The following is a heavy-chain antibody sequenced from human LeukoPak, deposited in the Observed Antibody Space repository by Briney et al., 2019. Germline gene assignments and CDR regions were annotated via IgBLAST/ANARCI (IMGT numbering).Heavy chain of an antibody. CDR2: IYYSGST. J-gene: IGHJ4*02. Sequence: PSETLSLTCTVSGGSISSGGYSWSWLRQHPGKGLEWIGYIYYSGSTYYNPSLKSRVTISVDTSKNQFSLKLSSVTAADTAVYYCARGRPRNWGSTSRYHFDYWGQGTLVTVSS. CDR1: GGSISSGGYS. V-gene: IGHV4-31*03. CDR3: ARGRPRNWGSTSRYHFDY. D-gene: IGHD2-2*01.